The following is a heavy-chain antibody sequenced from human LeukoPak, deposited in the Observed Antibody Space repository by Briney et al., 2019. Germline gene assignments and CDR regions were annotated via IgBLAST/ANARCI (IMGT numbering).Heavy chain of an antibody. V-gene: IGHV1-2*02. CDR3: ARDRTRTGYSSGWYHDY. D-gene: IGHD6-19*01. CDR2: INPNSGGT. J-gene: IGHJ4*02. Sequence: ASVKVSCRASGYTFTGYYMHWVRQAPGQGLEWMGWINPNSGGTNYAQKFQGRVTMTRDTSISTAYMELSRLRSDDTAVYYCARDRTRTGYSSGWYHDYWGQGTLVTVSS. CDR1: GYTFTGYY.